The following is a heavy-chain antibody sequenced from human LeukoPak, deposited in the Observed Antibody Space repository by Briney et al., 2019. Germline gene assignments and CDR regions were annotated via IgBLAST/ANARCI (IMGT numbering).Heavy chain of an antibody. CDR2: INPSGGST. D-gene: IGHD1-14*01. Sequence: VSVKVSCKASGYTFSSYYMHWVRQAPGQGLEWMGIINPSGGSTTYAQKFQGRVTVTIDTSTSTGYMELSSLRSEDTAVFYCARQSVRPGASPLFDYWGQGTLVTVSS. CDR1: GYTFSSYY. V-gene: IGHV1-46*01. J-gene: IGHJ4*02. CDR3: ARQSVRPGASPLFDY.